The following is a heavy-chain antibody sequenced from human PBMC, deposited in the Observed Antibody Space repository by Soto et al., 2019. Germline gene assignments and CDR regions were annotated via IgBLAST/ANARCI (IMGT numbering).Heavy chain of an antibody. Sequence: QVQLQESGPGLVKPSQTLSLTCTVSGGSISSGGYYWSWIRQHPGKGLEWIGYIYYSGSTYYNPSLKSRVTISVDTSKNQFSLKLSSVTAADTAVYYCVRDDSYGSDYYGMDVWGQGTTVTVSS. J-gene: IGHJ6*02. D-gene: IGHD5-18*01. V-gene: IGHV4-31*03. CDR1: GGSISSGGYY. CDR2: IYYSGST. CDR3: VRDDSYGSDYYGMDV.